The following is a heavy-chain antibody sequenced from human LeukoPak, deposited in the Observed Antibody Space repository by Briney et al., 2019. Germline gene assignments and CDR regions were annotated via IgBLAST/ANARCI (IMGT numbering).Heavy chain of an antibody. CDR2: ISAYNGNT. CDR1: GYTFTSYG. Sequence: GASVKVSCKASGYTFTSYGISWVRQAPGQGLEWMGWISAYNGNTNYAQKLQGRVTMTTDTSTSTAYMELRSLRSDGTAVYYCARARLDCSSTSCYGGWFDPWGQGTLVTVSS. V-gene: IGHV1-18*01. D-gene: IGHD2-2*01. CDR3: ARARLDCSSTSCYGGWFDP. J-gene: IGHJ5*02.